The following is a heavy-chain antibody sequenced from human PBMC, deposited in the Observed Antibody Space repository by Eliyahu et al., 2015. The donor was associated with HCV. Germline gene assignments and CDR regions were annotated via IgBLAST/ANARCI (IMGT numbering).Heavy chain of an antibody. CDR3: ARLGDPLVVPAYNWFDL. J-gene: IGHJ5*02. D-gene: IGHD2-15*01. V-gene: IGHV3-49*04. CDR2: IRRXADGGTA. CDR1: GXNFADXG. Sequence: EMQVVESGGGLVQPGRSXRLSCTTSGXNFADXGMXWVRQAPGTGLELVXFIRRXADGGTADYAAPVRGRVTISRDDSKGIAYLQMTKLKTEDTGVYFCARLGDPLVVPAYNWFDLWGRGTLVTVSS.